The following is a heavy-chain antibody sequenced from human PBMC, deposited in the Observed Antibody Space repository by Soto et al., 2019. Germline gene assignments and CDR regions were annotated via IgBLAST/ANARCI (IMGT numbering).Heavy chain of an antibody. CDR2: INAGNGNT. CDR3: AREWVYCSGGSCYYYFDY. Sequence: GASVKVSCKASGYTFTSYAMHWVRQAPGQRLEWMGWINAGNGNTKYSQKFQGRVTITRDTSASTACMELSSLRSEDTAVYYCAREWVYCSGGSCYYYFDYWGQGTLVTVSS. D-gene: IGHD2-15*01. V-gene: IGHV1-3*01. CDR1: GYTFTSYA. J-gene: IGHJ4*02.